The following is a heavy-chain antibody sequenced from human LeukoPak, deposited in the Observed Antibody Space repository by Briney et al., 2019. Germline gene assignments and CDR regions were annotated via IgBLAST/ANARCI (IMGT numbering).Heavy chain of an antibody. J-gene: IGHJ4*02. D-gene: IGHD3-10*01. Sequence: GGSLRLSCAASGFTFSSYWMSWVRQAPGKGLEWVANIKHDGSDKYYVDSVKGRFTISRDNAKNSLYLQMNSLRAEDTAMYYCARDLWFGEFPYYFDQWGQGILVTVSS. CDR3: ARDLWFGEFPYYFDQ. CDR2: IKHDGSDK. V-gene: IGHV3-7*01. CDR1: GFTFSSYW.